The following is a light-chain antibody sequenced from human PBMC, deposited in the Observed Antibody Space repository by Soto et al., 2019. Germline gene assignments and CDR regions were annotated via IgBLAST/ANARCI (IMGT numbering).Light chain of an antibody. Sequence: DLQMTQSPSSLSASVGDRITITCQASQDIRNHLNWYQQKPGKAPKILIYDASNLEAGVPSRFGGSGSGTDFTFTISSLQTEDIATYYCQQYVHVLTFGGGTKVEIK. CDR3: QQYVHVLT. CDR1: QDIRNH. CDR2: DAS. V-gene: IGKV1-33*01. J-gene: IGKJ4*01.